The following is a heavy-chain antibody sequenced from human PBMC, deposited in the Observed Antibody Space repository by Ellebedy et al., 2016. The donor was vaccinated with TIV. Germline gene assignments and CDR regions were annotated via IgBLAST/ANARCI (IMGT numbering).Heavy chain of an antibody. D-gene: IGHD2-2*01. CDR1: GFTFDDYA. CDR2: ISWNSGSI. Sequence: GGSLRLXXAASGFTFDDYAMHWVRQAPGKGLEWVSGISWNSGSIGYADSVKGRFTISRDNAKNSLYLQMNSLRAEDTALYYCAKGVVPAADWYFDLWGRGTLVTVSS. CDR3: AKGVVPAADWYFDL. J-gene: IGHJ2*01. V-gene: IGHV3-9*01.